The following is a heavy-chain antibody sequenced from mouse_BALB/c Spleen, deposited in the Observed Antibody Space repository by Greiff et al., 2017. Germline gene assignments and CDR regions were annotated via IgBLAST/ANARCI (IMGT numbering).Heavy chain of an antibody. Sequence: VQLQQSGAELVRPGASVKLSCKASGYTFTSYWMQWVKQRPGQGLEWIGAIYPGDGDTRYTQKFKGKATLTADKSSSTAYMQLSSLASEDSAVYYCSRTETSYYRCDLLDYWGQGTTLTVSS. D-gene: IGHD2-14*01. CDR3: SRTETSYYRCDLLDY. CDR2: IYPGDGDT. CDR1: GYTFTSYW. V-gene: IGHV1-87*01. J-gene: IGHJ2*01.